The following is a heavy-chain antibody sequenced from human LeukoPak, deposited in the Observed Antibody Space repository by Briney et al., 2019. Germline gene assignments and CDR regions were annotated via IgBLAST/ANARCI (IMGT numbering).Heavy chain of an antibody. D-gene: IGHD3-22*01. CDR2: IYTRGST. CDR1: GGSISSGNYY. V-gene: IGHV4-61*02. Sequence: SETLSLTCTVSGGSISSGNYYWSWIRQPAGKGREWIGCIYTRGSTNYNPSLKSRVTISVDTSKNQFSLKQSSVTAADTAVHYCARSPTYDSSGYYMVHFEYWGEGTLVTVS. J-gene: IGHJ4*02. CDR3: ARSPTYDSSGYYMVHFEY.